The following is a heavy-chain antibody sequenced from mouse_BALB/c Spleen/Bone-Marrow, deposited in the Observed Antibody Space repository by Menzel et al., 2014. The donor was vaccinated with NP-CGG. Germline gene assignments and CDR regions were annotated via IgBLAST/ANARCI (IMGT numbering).Heavy chain of an antibody. CDR1: GFTFTDYF. CDR2: IINKANGYTT. Sequence: EVQRVESGGGLVQPGGSLRLSCATSGFTFTDYFMTWVRQPPGKALEWLGFIINKANGYTTEYSASVKGRFTISRNNSQSILYLQMNPLRAEDSATYYCARGYYDDYWGQGTPLTVSS. D-gene: IGHD2-4*01. V-gene: IGHV7-3*02. CDR3: ARGYYDDY. J-gene: IGHJ2*01.